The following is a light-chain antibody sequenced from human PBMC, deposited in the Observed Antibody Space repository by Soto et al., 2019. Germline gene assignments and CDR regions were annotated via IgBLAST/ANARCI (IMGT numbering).Light chain of an antibody. CDR1: QTVTSSS. Sequence: EIVLTQSPGTLSLSPGERATLSCRASQTVTSSSLAWYRHRPGQGPRLLTYGASSRPTGIPDRFRGSGSGTDFNLTISRLEPEDFAVYYCQQYGSSPGTFGQGTKVDIK. V-gene: IGKV3-20*01. J-gene: IGKJ1*01. CDR2: GAS. CDR3: QQYGSSPGT.